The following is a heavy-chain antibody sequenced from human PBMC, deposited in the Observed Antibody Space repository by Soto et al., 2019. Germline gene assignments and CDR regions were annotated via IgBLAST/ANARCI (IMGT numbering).Heavy chain of an antibody. Sequence: SVKVSCKASGGTFSSYAISWMRQAPGQGLEWMGGIIPIFGTANYAQKFQGRVTITADESTGTAYMELSSLRSEDTAVYYCARDVFASSDSSGYYNWFDPWGQGTLVTVSS. CDR2: IIPIFGTA. CDR3: ARDVFASSDSSGYYNWFDP. V-gene: IGHV1-69*13. D-gene: IGHD3-22*01. CDR1: GGTFSSYA. J-gene: IGHJ5*02.